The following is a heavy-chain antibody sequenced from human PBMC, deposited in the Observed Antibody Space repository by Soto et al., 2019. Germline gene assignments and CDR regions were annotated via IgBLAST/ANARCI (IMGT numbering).Heavy chain of an antibody. CDR1: GFSFSSYG. D-gene: IGHD6-19*01. CDR3: VAGQYFFDY. CDR2: ISYDGSNK. Sequence: QVQLVESGGGVVQPGRSLRLSCAASGFSFSSYGMQWVRQSPGKGLEWVAVISYDGSNKYYADSVKDRFTISRDNSKKTLYLQMHSLRADDTAVYYCVAGQYFFDYCGQGTLVTVSS. J-gene: IGHJ4*02. V-gene: IGHV3-30*03.